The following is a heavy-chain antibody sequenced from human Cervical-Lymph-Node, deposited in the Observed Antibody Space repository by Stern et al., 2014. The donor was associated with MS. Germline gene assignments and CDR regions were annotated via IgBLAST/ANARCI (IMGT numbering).Heavy chain of an antibody. CDR1: GFSLSTSGVG. CDR3: ARALEMATITPFDY. CDR2: IYWDDYK. V-gene: IGHV2-5*02. J-gene: IGHJ4*02. Sequence: QVTLKESGPTLVKPTQTLTLTCTFSGFSLSTSGVGVGWIRQPPGKALEWLALIYWDDYKRYSPSRKSRLTITKDTSKNQVVLTMTNMDPVDTATYYCARALEMATITPFDYWGQGTLVTVSS. D-gene: IGHD5-24*01.